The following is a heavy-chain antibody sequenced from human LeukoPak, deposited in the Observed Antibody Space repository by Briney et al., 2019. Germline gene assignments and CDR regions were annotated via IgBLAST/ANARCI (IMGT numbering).Heavy chain of an antibody. Sequence: GGSLRLSCAASGFTFSSYSMNWVRQAPGKGLEWVSSISSSSSYIYYADSVKGRFTISRDNAKDSLYLQMNSLRAEDTAVYYCARDGLWFGELRVVDYWGQGTLVTVSS. J-gene: IGHJ4*02. V-gene: IGHV3-21*01. D-gene: IGHD3-10*01. CDR2: ISSSSSYI. CDR1: GFTFSSYS. CDR3: ARDGLWFGELRVVDY.